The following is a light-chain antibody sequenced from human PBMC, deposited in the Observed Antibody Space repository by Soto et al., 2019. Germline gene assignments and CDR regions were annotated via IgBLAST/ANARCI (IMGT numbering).Light chain of an antibody. V-gene: IGKV3D-15*01. CDR2: GAS. Sequence: EIVLTQSPGTLSVSPGDRVTLSCRASQSISINLAWYQHKPGQAPRLLIHGASTRATGIPARISGSGSGTEFTLTISSLQSEDFAVYYCQQYNNWPGTFGQGTKVDI. CDR3: QQYNNWPGT. J-gene: IGKJ1*01. CDR1: QSISIN.